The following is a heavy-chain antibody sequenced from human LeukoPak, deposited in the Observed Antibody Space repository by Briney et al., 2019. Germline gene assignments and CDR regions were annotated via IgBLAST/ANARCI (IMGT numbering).Heavy chain of an antibody. CDR2: INPSGGST. J-gene: IGHJ6*02. Sequence: ASVKVSFKASGYTFTSYYMHWVRQAPGQGLEWMGIINPSGGSTSYAQKFQGRVTMTRDTSTSTVYMELSSLRSEDTAVYYCARDSWIYYYGMDVWGQGTTVTVSS. D-gene: IGHD2-2*03. CDR3: ARDSWIYYYGMDV. CDR1: GYTFTSYY. V-gene: IGHV1-46*01.